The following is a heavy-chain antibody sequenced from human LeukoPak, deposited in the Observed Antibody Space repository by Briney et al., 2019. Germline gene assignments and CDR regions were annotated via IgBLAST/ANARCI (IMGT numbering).Heavy chain of an antibody. CDR2: IYYSGST. V-gene: IGHV4-59*01. D-gene: IGHD4/OR15-4a*01. CDR1: GGSISSYY. J-gene: IGHJ5*02. CDR3: ARASVQYGAFDWLDP. Sequence: SETLSLTCTVSGGSISSYYWSWIRQPPGKGLEWIGYIYYSGSTNYNPSLKSRVTISVDTSKNQFSLKLSSVTAADTAVYYCARASVQYGAFDWLDPWGHGTLFTVSS.